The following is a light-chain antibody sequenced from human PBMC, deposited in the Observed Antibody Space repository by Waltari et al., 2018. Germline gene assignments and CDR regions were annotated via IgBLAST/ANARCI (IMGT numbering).Light chain of an antibody. J-gene: IGKJ2*01. CDR2: GAS. CDR1: QSVGGS. V-gene: IGKV3-15*01. CDR3: QQYINYYT. Sequence: EIVMTQSPATLSVSPGEGATLSCRASQSVGGSLAWYQQKPGKAPRLLIYGASTRATGIPARFSGSGSGTEFTLTISSLQSEDFAVYYGQQYINYYTFGQGTKLEIK.